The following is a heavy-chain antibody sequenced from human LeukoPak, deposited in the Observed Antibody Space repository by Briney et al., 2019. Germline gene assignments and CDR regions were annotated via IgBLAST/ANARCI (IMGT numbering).Heavy chain of an antibody. Sequence: ASVNVSCKASGYTFTSYDINWVRQATGQGLEGMGWINPNSGNTGYAQKFQGRVTMTRNTSISTAYMELSSLRSEDTAVYCCAGFSGSYARDAFDIWGEGTMVTVSS. V-gene: IGHV1-8*01. CDR2: INPNSGNT. CDR1: GYTFTSYD. CDR3: AGFSGSYARDAFDI. D-gene: IGHD3-16*01. J-gene: IGHJ3*02.